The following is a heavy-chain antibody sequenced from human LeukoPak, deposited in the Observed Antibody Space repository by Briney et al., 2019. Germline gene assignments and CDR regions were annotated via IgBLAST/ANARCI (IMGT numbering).Heavy chain of an antibody. V-gene: IGHV4-59*12. J-gene: IGHJ3*02. CDR1: GGSISSYY. D-gene: IGHD3-3*01. Sequence: SETLSLTCTVSGGSISSYYWSWIRQPPGKGLEWIGYIYYSGSTNYNPSLKSRVTISVDTSKNQFSLKLSSVTAADTAVYYCARGRVGPEWLLKSLGAFDIWGQGTMVTVSS. CDR2: IYYSGST. CDR3: ARGRVGPEWLLKSLGAFDI.